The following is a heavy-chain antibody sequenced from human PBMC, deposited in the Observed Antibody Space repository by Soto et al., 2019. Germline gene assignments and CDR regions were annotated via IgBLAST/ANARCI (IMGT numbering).Heavy chain of an antibody. V-gene: IGHV5-51*01. D-gene: IGHD5-12*01. CDR3: ATTVSGHTGYDYSV. CDR1: GYSFTSYW. J-gene: IGHJ4*02. Sequence: LVEPLKISCKASGYSFTSYWIGWVRQMPGKGLEWMGIIYPGDSDTRYSPSFQGQVTLSADKSISTAYLQWSSLKASDTAMYYCATTVSGHTGYDYSVWGQGTLVTVYS. CDR2: IYPGDSDT.